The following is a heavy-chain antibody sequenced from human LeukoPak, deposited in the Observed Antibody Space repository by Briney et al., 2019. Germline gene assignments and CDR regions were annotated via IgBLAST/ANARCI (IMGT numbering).Heavy chain of an antibody. CDR1: GGSISSGSYY. Sequence: PSETLSLTCSVSGGSISSGSYYWRWIRQPAGKGLEWIGRIYTSGSTNYNPSLKSRLTISLDTSKNQFSLKLSSVTAADTAVYYCARDCTSASCTPFDPWGQGTLVTVSS. J-gene: IGHJ5*02. CDR3: ARDCTSASCTPFDP. CDR2: IYTSGST. V-gene: IGHV4-61*02. D-gene: IGHD2-2*01.